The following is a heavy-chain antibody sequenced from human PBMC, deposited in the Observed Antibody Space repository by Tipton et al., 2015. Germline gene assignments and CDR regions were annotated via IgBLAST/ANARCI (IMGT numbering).Heavy chain of an antibody. Sequence: TLSLTCTVSGGSISSSSYYWAWIRQPPGKGLEWIGSLYFRGNTYYNPSLKSRVTISIDRFKNQFSLKLSSVTAADTAVYYCACHDYDSLTRDYQTVDYRGQGTLVTVSS. CDR3: ACHDYDSLTRDYQTVDY. CDR2: LYFRGNT. CDR1: GGSISSSSYY. V-gene: IGHV4-39*01. J-gene: IGHJ4*02. D-gene: IGHD3-9*01.